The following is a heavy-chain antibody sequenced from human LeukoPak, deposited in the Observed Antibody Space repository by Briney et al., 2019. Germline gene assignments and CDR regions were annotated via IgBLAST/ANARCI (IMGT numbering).Heavy chain of an antibody. J-gene: IGHJ4*02. Sequence: ASVKVSCKVSGYTLTELSMHWVRQAPGQGLEWMGWISAYNGNTNYAQKLQGRVTMTTDTSTSTAYMELRSLRSDDTAVYYCAREYLLYGSGVDYWGQGTLVTVSS. CDR3: AREYLLYGSGVDY. V-gene: IGHV1-18*01. CDR1: GYTLTELS. D-gene: IGHD3-10*01. CDR2: ISAYNGNT.